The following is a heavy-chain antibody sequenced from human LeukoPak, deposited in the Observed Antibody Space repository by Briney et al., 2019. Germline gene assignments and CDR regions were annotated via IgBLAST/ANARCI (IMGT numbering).Heavy chain of an antibody. V-gene: IGHV1-24*01. CDR2: FDPEDGET. Sequence: GASVKVSCKVSGYTLTELSMHWVRQAPGKGLEWMGGFDPEDGETIYAQKFQGRVTMTEDTSTDTAYMELSSLRSEDTAAYYCATVGYGDYEYFQHWGQGTLVTVSS. CDR3: ATVGYGDYEYFQH. D-gene: IGHD4-17*01. CDR1: GYTLTELS. J-gene: IGHJ1*01.